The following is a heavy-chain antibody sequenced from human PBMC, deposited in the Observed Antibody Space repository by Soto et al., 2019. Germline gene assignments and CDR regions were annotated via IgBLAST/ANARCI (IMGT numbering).Heavy chain of an antibody. V-gene: IGHV1-69*13. D-gene: IGHD6-6*01. CDR3: APIIYEISSSSQVYFDY. J-gene: IGHJ4*02. Sequence: SVKVSCKASGGTFSSYAISWVRQAPGQGLEWMGGIIPIFGTANYAQKFQGRVTITADESTSTAYMELSSLRSEDTAVYYCAPIIYEISSSSQVYFDYWGQGPLVPVSS. CDR2: IIPIFGTA. CDR1: GGTFSSYA.